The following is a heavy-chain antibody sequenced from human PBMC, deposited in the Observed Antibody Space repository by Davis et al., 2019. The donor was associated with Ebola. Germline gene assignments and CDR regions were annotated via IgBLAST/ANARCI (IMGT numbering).Heavy chain of an antibody. CDR3: ARTRWFGEFSGYYNGMDV. Sequence: ASSVPVSCKASCYTFTNYYMHWVRQAPGHALEWTGMINPNDGRTIYAQKFQGRVTLTRDTSISTAHMELSSLRSDDTAVYYCARTRWFGEFSGYYNGMDVWGKGTTVTVSS. D-gene: IGHD3-10*01. V-gene: IGHV1-46*01. J-gene: IGHJ6*04. CDR1: CYTFTNYY. CDR2: INPNDGRT.